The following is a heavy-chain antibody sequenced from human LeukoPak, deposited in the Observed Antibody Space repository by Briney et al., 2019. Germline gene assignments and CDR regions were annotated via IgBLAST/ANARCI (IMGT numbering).Heavy chain of an antibody. V-gene: IGHV4-59*01. CDR1: GGSISSYY. J-gene: IGHJ4*02. Sequence: SETLSLTCTVSGGSISSYYWSWIRQPPGKGLEWIGYIYYSGSTNYNPSLKSRVTISVDTSKNQFSLKLSSVTADDTAVYYCAREGETSLPTMFGVVTVFDYWGQGTLVTVSS. CDR2: IYYSGST. D-gene: IGHD3-3*01. CDR3: AREGETSLPTMFGVVTVFDY.